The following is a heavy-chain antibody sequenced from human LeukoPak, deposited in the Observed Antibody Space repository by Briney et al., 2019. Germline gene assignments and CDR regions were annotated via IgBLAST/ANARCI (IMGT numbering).Heavy chain of an antibody. CDR2: ISWNSGSI. Sequence: GGSLRLSCPAPGFTFDDYAMHWVRQAPGKGLGWVSGISWNSGSIGYADSVKGRFTISRDNAKNSLYLQMNSLRAEDTALYYCAKIGRYYGMDVWGQGTTVTVSS. J-gene: IGHJ6*02. V-gene: IGHV3-9*01. D-gene: IGHD2-15*01. CDR3: AKIGRYYGMDV. CDR1: GFTFDDYA.